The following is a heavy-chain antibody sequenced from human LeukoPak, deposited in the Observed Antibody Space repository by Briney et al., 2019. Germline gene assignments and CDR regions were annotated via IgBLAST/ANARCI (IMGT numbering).Heavy chain of an antibody. CDR2: INHSGST. CDR3: ARTLGYGDYSGDY. V-gene: IGHV4-34*01. J-gene: IGHJ4*02. CDR1: GGSFCGYY. D-gene: IGHD4-17*01. Sequence: PSETLSLTCAVYGGSFCGYYWSWIRQPPGKGLKCIGEINHSGSTNYNPSLKSRVTISVDTSKNQFSLKLSSVTAADTAVYYCARTLGYGDYSGDYWGQGTLVTVSS.